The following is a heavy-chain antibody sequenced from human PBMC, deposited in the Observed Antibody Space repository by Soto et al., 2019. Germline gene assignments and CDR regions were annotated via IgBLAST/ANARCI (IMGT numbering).Heavy chain of an antibody. CDR2: ISYDGSNK. J-gene: IGHJ4*02. CDR3: AKEGAIFDY. Sequence: PGGSLRLSCAASGFTFSSYGMHWVRQAPGKGLEWVAVISYDGSNKYYADYVKGRFTISRDNSKNTLYLQMNSLRAEDTAVYYCAKEGAIFDYWGQGTLVTVSS. D-gene: IGHD1-26*01. V-gene: IGHV3-30*18. CDR1: GFTFSSYG.